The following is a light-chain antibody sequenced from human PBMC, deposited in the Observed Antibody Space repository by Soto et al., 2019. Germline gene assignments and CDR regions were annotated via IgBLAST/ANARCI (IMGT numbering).Light chain of an antibody. CDR3: QQYGNSPPLT. CDR2: GAS. J-gene: IGKJ4*01. CDR1: QSVSSH. Sequence: EHALTLSPGNPALPSGERATRACAASQSVSSHLAWYQQRPGQAPRLLIYGASSRATGSPDRFSGSGSGTDFTLTISRLEPEDFALYYCQQYGNSPPLTFGGGTKVDIK. V-gene: IGKV3-20*01.